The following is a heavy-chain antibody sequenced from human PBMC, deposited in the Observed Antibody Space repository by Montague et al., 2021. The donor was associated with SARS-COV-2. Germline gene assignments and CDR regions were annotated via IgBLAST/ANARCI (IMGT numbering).Heavy chain of an antibody. J-gene: IGHJ6*02. CDR1: VFTFSSYW. Sequence: SLRLSCGASVFTFSSYWMSLVRQTPGKGLEWVANIKPDGGEKHYVYSXKGRFTISRDNAKNSLNLQMDSLRAEDTALYYCARDSRIVGATGGMDVWGQGTTVIVSS. D-gene: IGHD1-26*01. CDR2: IKPDGGEK. V-gene: IGHV3-7*03. CDR3: ARDSRIVGATGGMDV.